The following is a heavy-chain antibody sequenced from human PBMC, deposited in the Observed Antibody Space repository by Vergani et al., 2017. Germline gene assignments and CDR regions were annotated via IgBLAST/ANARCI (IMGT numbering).Heavy chain of an antibody. Sequence: QVQLQESGPGLVKPSETLSLTCTVSGGSISSYYWSWIRQPPGKGLEWIGYIYHSGSTYYNPSLKSRVTISVDRSKNQFSLKLSSVTAADTAVYYCARVKGCSSTSCYDYNWFDPWGQGTLVTVSS. V-gene: IGHV4-59*12. CDR1: GGSISSYY. J-gene: IGHJ5*02. D-gene: IGHD2-2*01. CDR2: IYHSGST. CDR3: ARVKGCSSTSCYDYNWFDP.